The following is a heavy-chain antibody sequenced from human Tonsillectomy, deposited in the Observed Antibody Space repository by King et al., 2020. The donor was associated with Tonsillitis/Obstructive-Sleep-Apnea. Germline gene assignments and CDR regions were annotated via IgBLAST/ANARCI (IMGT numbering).Heavy chain of an antibody. D-gene: IGHD3-16*01. CDR1: GFTFSSYT. CDR3: AKTDGGDYFYMDV. Sequence: VQLVESGGGLVQPGGSLRLSCAASGFTFSSYTIAWVRQAPGKGLEWVSGIRGTGRTYYADAVKGRFTISRDNSKTTPFLQMNSLTAEDTAVYYCAKTDGGDYFYMDVWGKGTTVTVSS. V-gene: IGHV3-23*04. CDR2: IRGTGRT. J-gene: IGHJ6*03.